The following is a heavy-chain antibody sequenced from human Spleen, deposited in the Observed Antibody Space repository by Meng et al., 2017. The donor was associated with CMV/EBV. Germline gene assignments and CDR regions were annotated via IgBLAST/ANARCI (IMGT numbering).Heavy chain of an antibody. CDR2: INPRGNT. CDR3: ARVSNDSGAY. D-gene: IGHD5-12*01. CDR1: GETLTDNY. Sequence: KGSGKESGETLTDNYINGLRQAPGQGLEWRGVINPRGNTNYALKYQGRITVTSDTSTTTAYMELSSLTYGDTATYYCARVSNDSGAYWGQGTLVTVSS. J-gene: IGHJ4*02. V-gene: IGHV1-46*01.